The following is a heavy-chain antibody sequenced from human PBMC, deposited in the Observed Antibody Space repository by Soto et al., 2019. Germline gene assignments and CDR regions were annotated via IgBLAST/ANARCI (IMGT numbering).Heavy chain of an antibody. D-gene: IGHD3-22*01. CDR3: ARRPRFSSGSHWFDP. CDR2: IIPIFGTA. J-gene: IGHJ5*02. CDR1: GGTFSSYA. V-gene: IGHV1-69*13. Sequence: PSVKVSCKASGGTFSSYAISWVRQAPGQGLGWMGGIIPIFGTANYAQKFQGRVTITADESTSTVYMELSSLRSEDTAMYYCARRPRFSSGSHWFDPWGQGTLVTVSS.